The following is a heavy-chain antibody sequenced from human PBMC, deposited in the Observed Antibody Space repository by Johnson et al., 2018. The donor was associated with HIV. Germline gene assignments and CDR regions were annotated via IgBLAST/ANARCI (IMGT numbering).Heavy chain of an antibody. J-gene: IGHJ3*02. CDR3: ARDTGGLLTSGAFDI. CDR2: IRYDGSNK. V-gene: IGHV3-30*02. D-gene: IGHD2-15*01. Sequence: VQVVESGGGVVQPGGSLRLSCAASGFTFSSYGMHWVRQAPGKGLEWVAFIRYDGSNKYYADSVKGRFTISRDNSKNTLYLQMNNLRADDTALYYCARDTGGLLTSGAFDIWGQGTMVTVSS. CDR1: GFTFSSYG.